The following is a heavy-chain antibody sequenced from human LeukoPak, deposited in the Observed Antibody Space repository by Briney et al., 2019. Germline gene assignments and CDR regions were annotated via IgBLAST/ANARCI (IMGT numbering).Heavy chain of an antibody. Sequence: SETLSLTCAVYGGSFSGYYWSWIRQPPGKGLEWIGEINHSGSTNYNPSLKSRVTISVDTSKNQFPLKLSSVTAADTAVYYCARGTYEFWSGYYGNPNYYYYYYMDVWGKGTTVTVSS. J-gene: IGHJ6*03. CDR1: GGSFSGYY. CDR3: ARGTYEFWSGYYGNPNYYYYYYMDV. V-gene: IGHV4-34*01. CDR2: INHSGST. D-gene: IGHD3-3*01.